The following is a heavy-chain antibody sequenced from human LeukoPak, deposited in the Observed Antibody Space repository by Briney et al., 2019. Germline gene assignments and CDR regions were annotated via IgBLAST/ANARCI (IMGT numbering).Heavy chain of an antibody. CDR1: GFTFSSYW. D-gene: IGHD3-10*01. V-gene: IGHV3-7*01. J-gene: IGHJ6*03. CDR3: AREWDGSVGGYYYYYMDV. Sequence: GGSLRLSCAASGFTFSSYWMSWVRQAPGKGLEWVANIKQDGSEKYYVDSVKGRFTISRDNAKNSLYLQMNSLRAEDTAVYYCAREWDGSVGGYYYYYMDVWGKGTTVTVSS. CDR2: IKQDGSEK.